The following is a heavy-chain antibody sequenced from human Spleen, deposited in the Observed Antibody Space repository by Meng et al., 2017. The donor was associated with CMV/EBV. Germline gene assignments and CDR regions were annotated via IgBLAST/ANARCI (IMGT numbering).Heavy chain of an antibody. CDR2: ISAYNGKP. D-gene: IGHD7-27*01. V-gene: IGHV1-18*01. CDR1: GYLFISYA. Sequence: QLQLVQSGPEVKKPGASVKVSCTASGYLFISYAIHWVRQAPGQGLEWMGWISAYNGKPDYAQKFQGRVTMTTDTSTSTAHMELRSLRSDDTAVYYCARGNWGSRYFDLWGRGTLVTVSS. CDR3: ARGNWGSRYFDL. J-gene: IGHJ2*01.